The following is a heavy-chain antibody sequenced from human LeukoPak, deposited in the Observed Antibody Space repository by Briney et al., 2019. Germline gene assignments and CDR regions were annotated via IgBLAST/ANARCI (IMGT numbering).Heavy chain of an antibody. CDR2: IQYDGSNK. CDR3: ATAPIRLQFGYFDY. CDR1: GLTLRNSR. V-gene: IGHV3-30*02. D-gene: IGHD4-11*01. Sequence: GGSLRLSCGASGLTLRNSRMLWFRQAPGKGLEWVTLIQYDGSNKYYADTVKGRFTVSRDSSKNTLYLQMNSLSPEDTAVYYCATAPIRLQFGYFDYWGQGTLVTVSS. J-gene: IGHJ4*02.